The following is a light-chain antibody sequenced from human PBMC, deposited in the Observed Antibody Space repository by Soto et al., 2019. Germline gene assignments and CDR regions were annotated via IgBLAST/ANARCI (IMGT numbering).Light chain of an antibody. V-gene: IGKV1-5*01. CDR3: QQYNSYWGT. CDR2: DAS. CDR1: QSISNW. Sequence: DIQMTQSPSTLSASVGDRVTITCRASQSISNWLAWYQQKQGKAPKLLIYDASSLESGVPSRFSGSGSGTEFPLTISSLQPDDLATYYCQQYNSYWGTFGQGTKVEIK. J-gene: IGKJ1*01.